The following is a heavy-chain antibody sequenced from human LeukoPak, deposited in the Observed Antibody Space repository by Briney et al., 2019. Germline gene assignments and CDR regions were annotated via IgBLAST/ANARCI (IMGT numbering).Heavy chain of an antibody. Sequence: GGSLRLSCAASGFTVSSNYMSWVRQAPGKGLEWVSVIYDNGDAYSADSVKGRFTISRHNSKNTLYLQMNSLRPEDTAVYYCAGGSRRDGYDRWGQGTLVTVSS. D-gene: IGHD5-24*01. CDR2: IYDNGDA. CDR1: GFTVSSNY. V-gene: IGHV3-53*04. CDR3: AGGSRRDGYDR. J-gene: IGHJ5*02.